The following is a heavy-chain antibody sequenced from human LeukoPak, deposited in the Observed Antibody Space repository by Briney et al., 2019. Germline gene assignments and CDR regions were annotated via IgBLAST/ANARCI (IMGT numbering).Heavy chain of an antibody. V-gene: IGHV4-34*01. J-gene: IGHJ5*02. Sequence: SETLSLTCAVYGGSFSGYYWSWIRQPPGKGLEGIGEINHSGSTKYNPYLKSRVTISVDTTNNQFSLTLSSVTAADTAVYYCASRRGSAWGQGTLVTVSS. CDR2: INHSGST. CDR3: ASRRGSA. CDR1: GGSFSGYY. D-gene: IGHD3-16*01.